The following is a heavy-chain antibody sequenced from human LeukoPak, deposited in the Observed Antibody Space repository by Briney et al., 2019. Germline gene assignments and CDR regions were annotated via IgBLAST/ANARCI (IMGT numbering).Heavy chain of an antibody. J-gene: IGHJ4*02. Sequence: PSETLSLTCAVYGGSFSGYYWSWIRQPPGRGLEWIGEINHSGSTNYNPSLKSRVTISVDTSKNQFSLKLSSVTAADTAVHYCARGRGIVVVTAIISKYYFDYWGQGTLVTVSS. D-gene: IGHD2-21*02. CDR3: ARGRGIVVVTAIISKYYFDY. CDR1: GGSFSGYY. V-gene: IGHV4-34*01. CDR2: INHSGST.